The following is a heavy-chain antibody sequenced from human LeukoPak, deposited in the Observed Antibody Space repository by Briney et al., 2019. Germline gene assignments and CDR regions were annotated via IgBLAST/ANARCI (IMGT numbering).Heavy chain of an antibody. CDR1: RRSISGAY. D-gene: IGHD6-19*01. CDR2: IHDSGRT. V-gene: IGHV4-59*07. CDR3: ARAQWLPIDCYNE. Sequence: PSDTLSLTCTVSRRSISGAYWTWIRQSPGGGLEWIGYIHDSGRTDYNPSLGSRITISMDTSKSQFSLRLRSVTAADTAVYYCARAQWLPIDCYNEWGQGTVVTISS. J-gene: IGHJ3*01.